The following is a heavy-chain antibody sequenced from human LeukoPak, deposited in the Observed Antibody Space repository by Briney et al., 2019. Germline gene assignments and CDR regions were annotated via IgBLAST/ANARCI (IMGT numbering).Heavy chain of an antibody. V-gene: IGHV1-3*01. J-gene: IGHJ4*02. D-gene: IGHD3-10*01. CDR2: ISAGHGNT. CDR3: ARLMVRGESY. CDR1: GYTFTSYA. Sequence: ASVKVSCKSSGYTFTSYAMHWVRQAPEQGLVWMGWISAGHGNTIYLEKFQGRVTITRDTSASTVYMELSSLRSEDTAVYYCARLMVRGESYWGQGTLVTVSS.